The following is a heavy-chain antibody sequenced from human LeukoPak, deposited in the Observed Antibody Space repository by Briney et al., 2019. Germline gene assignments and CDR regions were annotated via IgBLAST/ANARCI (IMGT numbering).Heavy chain of an antibody. CDR3: AKELTTVTPDY. D-gene: IGHD4-17*01. CDR2: IDSDGSRI. Sequence: GGSLRLSCEGSGFTFSTSWMHWVRQAPGKGLVWVSRIDSDGSRITYADSVKGRFTISRDNAKNTVYLQMNSLRAEDTAVYYCAKELTTVTPDYWGQGTLVTVSS. CDR1: GFTFSTSW. V-gene: IGHV3-74*03. J-gene: IGHJ4*02.